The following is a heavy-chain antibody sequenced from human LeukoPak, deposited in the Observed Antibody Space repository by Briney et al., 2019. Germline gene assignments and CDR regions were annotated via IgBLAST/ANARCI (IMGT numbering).Heavy chain of an antibody. CDR1: GGTFSSYT. V-gene: IGHV1-69*04. J-gene: IGHJ4*02. CDR3: ARDKYSYGYVLAFDY. CDR2: IIPILGIA. Sequence: SVKVSCKASGGTFSSYTISWVRQAPGQGLEWMGRIIPILGIANYAQKFQGRVTITADKSTSTAYMELSSLGSEDTAVYYCARDKYSYGYVLAFDYWGQGTLVTVSS. D-gene: IGHD5-18*01.